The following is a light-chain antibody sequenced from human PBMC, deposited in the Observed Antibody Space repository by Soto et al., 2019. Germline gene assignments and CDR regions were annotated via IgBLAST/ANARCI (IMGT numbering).Light chain of an antibody. J-gene: IGLJ2*01. CDR1: SSDVGGYNY. CDR2: GVS. V-gene: IGLV2-14*03. CDR3: SSYTGSSTLL. Sequence: QSALTQPASVSGSPGQSITISCTGTSSDVGGYNYVSWHQHHPGKAPELMIYGVSNRPSGVSNRFSGSKSGNTASLTISGLQAEDEADYYCSSYTGSSTLLFGGGTKLTVL.